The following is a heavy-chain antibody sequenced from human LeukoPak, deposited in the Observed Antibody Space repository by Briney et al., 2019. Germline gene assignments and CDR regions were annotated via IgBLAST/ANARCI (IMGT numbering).Heavy chain of an antibody. V-gene: IGHV3-21*01. CDR3: AKGGGPYSGTFSDC. Sequence: SGGSLRLSCAASGFTFSSNSMNWVRQAPGKGLEGVSSISSTSDYIYYADSVKGRFTISRDNAKNSLYLQMSSLRGEDTAVYYCAKGGGPYSGTFSDCWGQGTLVTVSS. CDR1: GFTFSSNS. CDR2: ISSTSDYI. J-gene: IGHJ4*02. D-gene: IGHD1-26*01.